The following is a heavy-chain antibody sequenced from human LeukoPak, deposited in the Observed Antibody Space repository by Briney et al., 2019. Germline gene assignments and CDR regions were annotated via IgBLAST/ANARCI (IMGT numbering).Heavy chain of an antibody. V-gene: IGHV3-30*04. CDR2: ISYDGSNK. CDR3: AKVRGSYLLDY. J-gene: IGHJ4*02. Sequence: GGSLRLSCAASGFTFSSYAMHWVRQAPGKGLEWVAVISYDGSNKYYADSVKGRFTISRDNSKNTLYLQMNSLRAEDTAVYYCAKVRGSYLLDYWGQGTLVTVSS. D-gene: IGHD1-26*01. CDR1: GFTFSSYA.